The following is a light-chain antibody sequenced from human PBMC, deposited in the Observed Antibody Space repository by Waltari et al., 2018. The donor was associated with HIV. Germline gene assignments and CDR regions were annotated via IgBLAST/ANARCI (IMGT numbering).Light chain of an antibody. J-gene: IGLJ1*01. Sequence: QSVLTQPPSVSAAPGRKVTISCSGSSSNIGNNYVSWYQQLPGTAPKLLIYENNKRPSGIPDRFSGSKSGTSATLGITGLQTGDEADYYCGTWDSSLSAYVFGTGTKVTVV. CDR2: ENN. V-gene: IGLV1-51*02. CDR3: GTWDSSLSAYV. CDR1: SSNIGNNY.